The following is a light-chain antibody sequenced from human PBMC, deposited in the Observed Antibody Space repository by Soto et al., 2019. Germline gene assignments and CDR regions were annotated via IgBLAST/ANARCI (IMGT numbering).Light chain of an antibody. J-gene: IGLJ7*01. Sequence: QSALTQPPSAYGSPGQSVTISCTGTSSDVGGYNFVSWYQHHPGKAPKLLIYEVTKRPSGVPDRFSGSKSGNTASLTVSGLQAQDEADYYCTSYAGYNIPVLFGGGTQLTVL. CDR2: EVT. CDR3: TSYAGYNIPVL. CDR1: SSDVGGYNF. V-gene: IGLV2-8*01.